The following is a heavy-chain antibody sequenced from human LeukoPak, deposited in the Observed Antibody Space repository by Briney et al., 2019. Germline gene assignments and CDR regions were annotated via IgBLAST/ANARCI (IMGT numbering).Heavy chain of an antibody. D-gene: IGHD5-24*01. J-gene: IGHJ4*02. Sequence: GRSLRLSCAASGFTFSSYAMHWVRQAPGKGLEWVAVISNDERNKYYAESVKGRFTISRDNSNSMVYLQMTSLRLEDTAVYYCARPSPPGDGYNPSDQWGQGSLVIVSS. V-gene: IGHV3-30*04. CDR1: GFTFSSYA. CDR2: ISNDERNK. CDR3: ARPSPPGDGYNPSDQ.